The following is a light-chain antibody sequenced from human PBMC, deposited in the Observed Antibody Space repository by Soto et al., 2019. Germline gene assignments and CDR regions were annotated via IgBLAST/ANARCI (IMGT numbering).Light chain of an antibody. CDR2: GAS. Sequence: EIVMTQSPATLSVSPGERATLSCRASQSVSSNLAWYQQKPGQAPRLLIYGASTRATGIPARFSGSGSGTEFSLTISSLLSEDFAVYYCRQYNSWPKTFGQGTKVEIK. CDR1: QSVSSN. V-gene: IGKV3-15*01. J-gene: IGKJ1*01. CDR3: RQYNSWPKT.